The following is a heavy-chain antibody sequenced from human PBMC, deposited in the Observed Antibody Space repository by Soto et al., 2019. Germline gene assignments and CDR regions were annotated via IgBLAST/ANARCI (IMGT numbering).Heavy chain of an antibody. V-gene: IGHV3-30*18. CDR3: AKDTYYDFWSGYEPFNWFDP. Sequence: PGGSLRLSCAASGFTFSSYGMHWVRQAPGKGLEWVAVISYDGSNKYYADSVKGRFTISRDNSKNTLYLQMNSLRAEDTAVYYCAKDTYYDFWSGYEPFNWFDPWGQGTLVTVSS. CDR1: GFTFSSYG. J-gene: IGHJ5*02. D-gene: IGHD3-3*01. CDR2: ISYDGSNK.